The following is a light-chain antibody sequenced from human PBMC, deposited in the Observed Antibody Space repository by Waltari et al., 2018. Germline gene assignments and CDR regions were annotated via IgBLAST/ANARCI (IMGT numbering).Light chain of an antibody. CDR3: LSYDSGLSAWV. CDR1: SSNIGNYY. CDR2: RDN. V-gene: IGLV1-40*01. Sequence: QSVLTQPPSVSGAPGQRVTISCTGSSSNIGNYYVSWYHQLPGTTPKLLICRDNQRPSGVSDRFSGSKSGTSASLTITGLQTEDEADYYCLSYDSGLSAWVFGGGTRLTVL. J-gene: IGLJ2*01.